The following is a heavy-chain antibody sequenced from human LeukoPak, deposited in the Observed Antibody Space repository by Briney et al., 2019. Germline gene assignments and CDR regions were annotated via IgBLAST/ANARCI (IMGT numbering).Heavy chain of an antibody. CDR3: ARARITMVRGASWFDP. V-gene: IGHV4-59*01. CDR2: IYYSGST. Sequence: KASKTLSLTCTVSGGSISSYYWSWIRQPPGKGLEWIGYIYYSGSTNYNPSLKSRVTISVDTSKNQFSLKLSSVTAADTAVYYCARARITMVRGASWFDPWGQGTLVTVSS. J-gene: IGHJ5*02. D-gene: IGHD3-10*01. CDR1: GGSISSYY.